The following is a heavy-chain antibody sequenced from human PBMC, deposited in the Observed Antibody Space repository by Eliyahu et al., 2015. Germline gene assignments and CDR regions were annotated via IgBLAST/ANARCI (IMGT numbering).Heavy chain of an antibody. CDR3: ARDEIAARGYFDY. D-gene: IGHD6-6*01. CDR1: GFTFSSYW. J-gene: IGHJ4*02. V-gene: IGHV3-74*01. Sequence: EVQLVESGGGLVQPGGSLXXSCAXSGFTFSSYWIHRVRPXPGKGLVWVSRVNPDGSSISYADSVKGRFTISRDNAKNTLYLQMNSLRAADTAVYYCARDEIAARGYFDYWGQGTLVTVSS. CDR2: VNPDGSSI.